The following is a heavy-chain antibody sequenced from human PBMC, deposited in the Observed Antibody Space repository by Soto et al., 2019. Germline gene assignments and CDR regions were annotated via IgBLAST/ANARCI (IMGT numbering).Heavy chain of an antibody. CDR1: GYTFTSYD. Sequence: ASVKVSCKASGYTFTSYDINWVRQATGQGLEWMGWMNPNSGNTGYAQKFQGRVTMTRNTSISTAYMELSSLRSDDTAVYYCARENRGYCSGGSCYPDYYYYGMDVWGQGTTVTVSS. CDR2: MNPNSGNT. V-gene: IGHV1-8*01. D-gene: IGHD2-15*01. J-gene: IGHJ6*02. CDR3: ARENRGYCSGGSCYPDYYYYGMDV.